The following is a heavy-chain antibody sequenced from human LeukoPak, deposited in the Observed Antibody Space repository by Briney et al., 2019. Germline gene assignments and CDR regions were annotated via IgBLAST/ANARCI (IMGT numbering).Heavy chain of an antibody. D-gene: IGHD2-8*01. V-gene: IGHV1-69*05. CDR1: GGTFSSYA. CDR2: IIPIFGTA. Sequence: SVKVSCKASGGTFSSYAISWVRQAPGQGLEWMGGIIPIFGTANYAQKFQGRVTITTDESTSTAYMELSSLRSEDTAVYYCARGDCTNGVCYPYYYYYMDVWGKGTTVTVSS. J-gene: IGHJ6*03. CDR3: ARGDCTNGVCYPYYYYYMDV.